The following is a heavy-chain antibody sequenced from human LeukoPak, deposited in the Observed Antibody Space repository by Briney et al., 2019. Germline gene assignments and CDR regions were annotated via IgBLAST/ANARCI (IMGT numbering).Heavy chain of an antibody. CDR2: IGSSGGSGNI. V-gene: IGHV3-11*04. CDR1: GLTLSDYY. Sequence: PGGSLRLSCAASGLTLSDYYMTWIRRAPGKGLEWVSYIGSSGGSGNIYYAESVKGRFTISRDNAENSLYLQMNSLTAEDTAMYYCARDGYRPNDAFDIWGQGTMVTVSS. J-gene: IGHJ3*02. D-gene: IGHD5-12*01. CDR3: ARDGYRPNDAFDI.